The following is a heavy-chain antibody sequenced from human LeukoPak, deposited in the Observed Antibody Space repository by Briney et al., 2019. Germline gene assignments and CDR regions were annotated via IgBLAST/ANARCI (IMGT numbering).Heavy chain of an antibody. CDR1: GFTFSSYA. D-gene: IGHD3-16*02. Sequence: GGSLRLSCAASGFTFSSYAMHWVRQAPGKGLEWVAVISYDGSNKYYADSVKGRFTISRDNSKNTLYLQMNSLRAEDTAVYYCAKDRDVWGSYRPFDYWGQGTLVTVSS. CDR3: AKDRDVWGSYRPFDY. V-gene: IGHV3-30-3*01. CDR2: ISYDGSNK. J-gene: IGHJ4*02.